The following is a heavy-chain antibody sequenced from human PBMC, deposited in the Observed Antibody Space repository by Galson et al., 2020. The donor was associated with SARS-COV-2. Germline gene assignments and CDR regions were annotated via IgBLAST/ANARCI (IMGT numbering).Heavy chain of an antibody. V-gene: IGHV1-18*01. J-gene: IGHJ4*02. CDR2: LSPYNGNT. Sequence: ASVKVSCKAFGYTFTNYGISWVRQAPGQGLEWMGWLSPYNGNTKYAPSRQGRVTMTTDTSTSTAYMELRSLRSDDTAIYSCAREYGDYYFDSWGQGTLVTVSS. CDR1: GYTFTNYG. CDR3: AREYGDYYFDS. D-gene: IGHD2-21*02.